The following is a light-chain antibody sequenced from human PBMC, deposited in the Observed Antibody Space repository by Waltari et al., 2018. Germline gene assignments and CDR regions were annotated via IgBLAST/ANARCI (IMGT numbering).Light chain of an antibody. V-gene: IGLV3-10*01. J-gene: IGLJ2*01. CDR1: ALPKKN. CDR2: EDT. Sequence: SYELTQPPSVSVSPGQAARITCSGDALPKKNAYWYQQKSGQAPVLVIYEDTKRPSGIPGGCSGSSSGTMATLTISGAQVEDEADYYWYSADSSGNHKGSFGGGTKVTVL. CDR3: YSADSSGNHKGS.